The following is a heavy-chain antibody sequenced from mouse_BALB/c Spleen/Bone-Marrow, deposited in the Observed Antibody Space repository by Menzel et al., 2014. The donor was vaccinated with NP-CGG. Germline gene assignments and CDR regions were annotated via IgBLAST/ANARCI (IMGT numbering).Heavy chain of an antibody. CDR3: ARFGNYEGFAY. Sequence: QVQLQQSGAELVRPGASVKLSCKASGYSFTNYWMNWVKQRPGQGLEWIGMIHPSDSETRLNQKFKDKATLTVDKSSSIAYIQLTSPTSEDSAVYYCARFGNYEGFAYWGQGTLVTVSA. V-gene: IGHV1-74*01. CDR1: GYSFTNYW. J-gene: IGHJ3*01. CDR2: IHPSDSET. D-gene: IGHD2-1*01.